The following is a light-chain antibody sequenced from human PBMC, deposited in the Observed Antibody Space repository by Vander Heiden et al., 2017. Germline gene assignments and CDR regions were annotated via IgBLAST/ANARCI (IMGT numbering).Light chain of an antibody. V-gene: IGKV2-28*01. Sequence: DIVMTHSPLPLPVTPGEPASISCRSSQSLLHSNGYSFLDWYLQKPGQSPQLLIYLGSDRASGVPDRFSGSGSGTDFTLKISRVEAEDVGVYYCRQALQTRFTFGQGTKMVIK. CDR2: LGS. CDR1: QSLLHSNGYSF. CDR3: RQALQTRFT. J-gene: IGKJ2*01.